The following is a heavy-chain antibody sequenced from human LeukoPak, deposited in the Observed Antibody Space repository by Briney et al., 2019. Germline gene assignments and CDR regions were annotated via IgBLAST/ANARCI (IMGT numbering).Heavy chain of an antibody. V-gene: IGHV3-7*01. Sequence: PGGSLRLSCAASGFTFSSYWMNWVRQAPGKGLEWVANIKQDGNEKYYVDSVKGRFTISRDNAKNSLYLQMDSLRVEDTAVYYCARPITVSGATDGFDIWGKGTMVTVSS. CDR3: ARPITVSGATDGFDI. J-gene: IGHJ3*02. CDR2: IKQDGNEK. D-gene: IGHD3-3*01. CDR1: GFTFSSYW.